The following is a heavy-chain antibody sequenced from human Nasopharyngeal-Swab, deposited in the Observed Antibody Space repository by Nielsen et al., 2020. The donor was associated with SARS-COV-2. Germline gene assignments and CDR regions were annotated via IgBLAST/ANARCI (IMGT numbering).Heavy chain of an antibody. V-gene: IGHV3-23*01. CDR2: ISGSGAST. D-gene: IGHD3-22*01. CDR1: GFTFSSYA. Sequence: GESLKISCIVSGFTFSSYAMNWVRHAPGKGLEWVSSISGSGASTYYADSVKGRFTISRHNSKNTLYLQMNSLRAEDTAVYYCASAHRAYGDSGYYPLDYWGKGTLVTVSS. J-gene: IGHJ4*02. CDR3: ASAHRAYGDSGYYPLDY.